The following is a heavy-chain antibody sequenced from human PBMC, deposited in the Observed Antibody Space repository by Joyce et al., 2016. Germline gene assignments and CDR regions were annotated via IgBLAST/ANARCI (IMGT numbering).Heavy chain of an antibody. CDR2: IGTAGDP. Sequence: EVQLVEAGGALVQPGGSLRLSCAASGFTFSAYEIHWVRQTTGKGLGWVSVIGTAGDPYYAGSVKGRFPISRENAKSSLFLQMNSLRAEDTAVYYCARERGGGMSAFDIWGQGTMVTVSS. CDR1: GFTFSAYE. D-gene: IGHD3-16*01. CDR3: ARERGGGMSAFDI. J-gene: IGHJ3*02. V-gene: IGHV3-13*05.